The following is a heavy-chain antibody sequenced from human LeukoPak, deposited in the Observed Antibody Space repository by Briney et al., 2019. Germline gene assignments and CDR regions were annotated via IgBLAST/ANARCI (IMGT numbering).Heavy chain of an antibody. Sequence: RESLKISFQGSGYSFTSYWIGWVRQMPGKGLEWMGIIYPGDSDTRYSPSFQGQVTISADKSISTAYLQWSSLKASDTAMYYCARRDSSSWSPFDYWGQGTLVTVSS. J-gene: IGHJ4*02. CDR1: GYSFTSYW. V-gene: IGHV5-51*01. D-gene: IGHD6-13*01. CDR3: ARRDSSSWSPFDY. CDR2: IYPGDSDT.